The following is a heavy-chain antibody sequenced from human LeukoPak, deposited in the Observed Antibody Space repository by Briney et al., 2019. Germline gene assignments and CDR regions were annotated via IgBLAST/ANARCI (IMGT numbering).Heavy chain of an antibody. V-gene: IGHV6-1*01. CDR1: GDSVSSNCGS. D-gene: IGHD7-27*01. CDR2: IYYRSRWHY. Sequence: SQTLSLTCAISGDSVSSNCGSWSWIGQSPSRGPEWLGMIYYRSRWHYEYAVSVQNRISISSDTTKNQFSLQLNSMSPDDSAVYYCVSGGDWGFGWYFDVWGRGALVTVSS. CDR3: VSGGDWGFGWYFDV. J-gene: IGHJ2*01.